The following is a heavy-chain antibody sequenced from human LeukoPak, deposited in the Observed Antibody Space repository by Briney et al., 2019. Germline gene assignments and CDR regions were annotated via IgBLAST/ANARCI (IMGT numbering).Heavy chain of an antibody. Sequence: GGSLRLSCEASGFSFDDYGMSWVRQAPGKGLEWVSGVNWNGGSTGYADSVKGRFTISRDNAKNSLYLQMNSLRAEDTALYYCARVYYDSSGYHDAFDIWGQGTMVTVSS. CDR1: GFSFDDYG. CDR3: ARVYYDSSGYHDAFDI. V-gene: IGHV3-20*04. J-gene: IGHJ3*02. CDR2: VNWNGGST. D-gene: IGHD3-22*01.